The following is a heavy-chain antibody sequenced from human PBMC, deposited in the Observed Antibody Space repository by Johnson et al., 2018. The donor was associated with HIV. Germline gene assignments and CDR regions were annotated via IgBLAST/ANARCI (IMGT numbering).Heavy chain of an antibody. J-gene: IGHJ3*02. Sequence: VQLVESGGGVVQVGRSLRLSCEASGFTFSRYGMSWVRQGPGKGLEWVSGINWNGGSIGYADSVKGRFTIYRDNAKHSLYLQMNSLRAEDTALYYCAREFESPETDFWSGDDAFDIWGQGTMVTVSS. CDR1: GFTFSRYG. CDR3: AREFESPETDFWSGDDAFDI. CDR2: INWNGGSI. V-gene: IGHV3-20*04. D-gene: IGHD3-3*01.